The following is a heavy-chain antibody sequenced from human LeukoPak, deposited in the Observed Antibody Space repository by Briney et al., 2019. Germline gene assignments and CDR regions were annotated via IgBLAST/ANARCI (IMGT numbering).Heavy chain of an antibody. V-gene: IGHV1-69*01. Sequence: SVKVSCKAPGGTFSSFAISWVRQAPGQGLEWMGGIFPLFATSVYAQKFQGRVTITADESTTTAYLELRSLRYEDTAVNYCASATLRCSGGSCYEMDVWGKGTTVTVSS. J-gene: IGHJ6*04. CDR3: ASATLRCSGGSCYEMDV. CDR2: IFPLFATS. D-gene: IGHD2-15*01. CDR1: GGTFSSFA.